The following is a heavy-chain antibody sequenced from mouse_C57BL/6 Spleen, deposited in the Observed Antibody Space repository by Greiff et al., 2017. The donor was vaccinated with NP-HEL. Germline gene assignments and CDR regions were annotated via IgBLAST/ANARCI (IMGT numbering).Heavy chain of an antibody. Sequence: EVQRVESGGGLVKPGGSLKLSCAASGFTFSSYAMSWVRQTPEKRLEWVATISDGGSYTYYPDNVKGRFTISRDNAKNNLYLQMSHLKSEDTAMYYCARDQVYGNFYFDYWGQGTTLTVSS. D-gene: IGHD2-1*01. J-gene: IGHJ2*01. CDR3: ARDQVYGNFYFDY. CDR2: ISDGGSYT. CDR1: GFTFSSYA. V-gene: IGHV5-4*01.